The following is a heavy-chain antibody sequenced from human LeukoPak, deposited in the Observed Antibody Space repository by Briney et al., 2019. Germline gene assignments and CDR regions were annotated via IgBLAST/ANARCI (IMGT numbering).Heavy chain of an antibody. CDR1: GYTFTSYY. CDR2: INPSGGST. CDR3: SSGAPLY. V-gene: IGHV1-46*01. D-gene: IGHD3-10*01. Sequence: ASVNVSCKASGYTFTSYYMHWVRQAPGQGLEGMGIINPSGGSTTYAQKFQGRVTMTRDTSPSTVSMALSSLRSEHRAVYYCSSGAPLYWGEGTLVTVSS. J-gene: IGHJ4*02.